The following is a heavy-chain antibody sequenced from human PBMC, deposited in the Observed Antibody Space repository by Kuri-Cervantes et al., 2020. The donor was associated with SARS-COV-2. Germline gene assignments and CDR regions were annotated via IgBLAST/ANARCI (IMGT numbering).Heavy chain of an antibody. J-gene: IGHJ5*02. V-gene: IGHV3-66*02. CDR3: ARHKAEWGATIEDFVNWFDP. CDR1: GFTVSSNY. D-gene: IGHD5-24*01. CDR2: IYSGGST. Sequence: GGSLRLSCAASGFTVSSNYMSWVRQAPGKGLEWVSVIYSGGSTYYADSVKGRFTISRDNSKNTLYLQMNSLRAEDTAVYYCARHKAEWGATIEDFVNWFDPWGQGTLVTVSS.